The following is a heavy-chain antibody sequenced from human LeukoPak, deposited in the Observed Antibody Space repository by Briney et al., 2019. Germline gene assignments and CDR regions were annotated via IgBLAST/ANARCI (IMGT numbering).Heavy chain of an antibody. CDR2: ITSSGATT. CDR3: AKEFIAGDGHVDCDS. Sequence: PGGSLRLSCAASGFTISTYAMTWVRQAPGKGLEWVSSITSSGATTYYADSVKGRFTISRDISKNTLYLQMNSLTAEDSAVYYCAKEFIAGDGHVDCDSWGQGTLVTVCS. CDR1: GFTISTYA. V-gene: IGHV3-23*01. D-gene: IGHD5-24*01. J-gene: IGHJ4*02.